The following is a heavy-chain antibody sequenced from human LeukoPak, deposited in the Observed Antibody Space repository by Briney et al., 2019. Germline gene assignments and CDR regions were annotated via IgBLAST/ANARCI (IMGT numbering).Heavy chain of an antibody. CDR2: IYYSGST. CDR1: GGSISSYY. V-gene: IGHV4-59*12. D-gene: IGHD1-26*01. Sequence: SETLSLTCTVSGGSISSYYWSWIRQPPGKGLEWIGYIYYSGSTNYNPSLKSRVTISVDTSKNQFSLKLSSVTAADTAVYYCARDTVGATFLPDDAFDIWGQGTMVTVSS. CDR3: ARDTVGATFLPDDAFDI. J-gene: IGHJ3*02.